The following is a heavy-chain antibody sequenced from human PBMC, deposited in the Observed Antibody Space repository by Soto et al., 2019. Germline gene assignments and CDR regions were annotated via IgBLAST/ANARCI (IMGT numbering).Heavy chain of an antibody. CDR1: GGTFSSYA. V-gene: IGHV1-69*01. J-gene: IGHJ5*02. Sequence: QVQLVQSGAEVKKPGSSVKVSCKASGGTFSSYAISWVRQAPGQGLEWMGGIIPIFGTANYAQKFQGRVTITADESTSTAYMELSSLSAEDTAVYYCARALGSLSCVIVVLPAAIGFDPWGQGTLVTVSS. CDR2: IIPIFGTA. CDR3: ARALGSLSCVIVVLPAAIGFDP. D-gene: IGHD2-2*01.